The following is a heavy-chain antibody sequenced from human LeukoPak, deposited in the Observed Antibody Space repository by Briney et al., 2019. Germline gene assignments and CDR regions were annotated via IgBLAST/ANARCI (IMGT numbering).Heavy chain of an antibody. J-gene: IGHJ4*02. D-gene: IGHD4/OR15-4a*01. CDR2: IKQDGSVI. CDR3: ASQTSAKGFDD. Sequence: GGSLRLSCAASGFTFSTYWMSWVRQAPGKGLEWVANIKQDGSVIFYVDSVKGRFTISRDNAKNSLYLQMNNLGAEDTAVYYCASQTSAKGFDDWGQGTLVTVSS. CDR1: GFTFSTYW. V-gene: IGHV3-7*05.